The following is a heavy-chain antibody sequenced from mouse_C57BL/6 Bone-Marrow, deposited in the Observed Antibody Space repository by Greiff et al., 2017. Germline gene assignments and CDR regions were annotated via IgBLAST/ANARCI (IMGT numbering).Heavy chain of an antibody. CDR1: GYTFTSYG. CDR3: ARSGPNWYFDV. V-gene: IGHV1-69*01. Sequence: QVHVKQSGAELARPGASVKLSCKASGYTFTSYGISWVKQRPGQGLEWIGEIDPSDSYTNYNQKFKGKSTLTVDKSSSTAYMQLSSLTSEDSAVYYCARSGPNWYFDVWGTGTTVTVSS. J-gene: IGHJ1*03. CDR2: IDPSDSYT.